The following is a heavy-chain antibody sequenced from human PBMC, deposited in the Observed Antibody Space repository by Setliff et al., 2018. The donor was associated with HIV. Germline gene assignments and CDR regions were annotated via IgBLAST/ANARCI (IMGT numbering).Heavy chain of an antibody. CDR2: IGSSNHGI. CDR3: ASFFGDYGY. J-gene: IGHJ4*01. CDR1: GFNFKTYG. V-gene: IGHV3-48*04. D-gene: IGHD4-17*01. Sequence: GGSLRLSCAASGFNFKTYGMTWVRQAPGKGLDWVAHIGSSNHGIHYTASVQGRFTVSRDNANNLLFLQMDSLRAEDTAVYYCASFFGDYGYWGHGTQVTGLL.